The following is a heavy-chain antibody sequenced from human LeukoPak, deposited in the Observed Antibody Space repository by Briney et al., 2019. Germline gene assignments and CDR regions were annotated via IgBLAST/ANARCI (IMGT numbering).Heavy chain of an antibody. CDR2: ISSNGGST. J-gene: IGHJ6*02. V-gene: IGHV3-64*01. D-gene: IGHD6-13*01. CDR1: GFTFSSYA. Sequence: GGSLRLSCAASGFTFSSYAVHWVRQAPGKGLEYVSAISSNGGSTYYANSVKGRFTISRDNSKNTLYLQMGSLRAEDMAVYYCARDLRERAIAAAVKYYYCYGMDVWGQGTTATVSS. CDR3: ARDLRERAIAAAVKYYYCYGMDV.